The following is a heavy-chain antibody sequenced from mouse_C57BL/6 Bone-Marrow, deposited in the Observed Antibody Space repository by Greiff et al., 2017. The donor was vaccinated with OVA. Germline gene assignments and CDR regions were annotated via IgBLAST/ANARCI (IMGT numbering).Heavy chain of an antibody. D-gene: IGHD2-3*01. CDR3: AQGGWLLKYFDV. CDR1: GYTFTSYW. CDR2: INPSSGYT. J-gene: IGHJ1*03. Sequence: QVQLKQSGAELAKPGASVKLSCKASGYTFTSYWMHWVKQRPGQGLEWVGYINPSSGYTKYNQRFKDKATLTADKSSSTAYMQLSSLTYEDSAVYYCAQGGWLLKYFDVWGTGTTVTVSS. V-gene: IGHV1-7*01.